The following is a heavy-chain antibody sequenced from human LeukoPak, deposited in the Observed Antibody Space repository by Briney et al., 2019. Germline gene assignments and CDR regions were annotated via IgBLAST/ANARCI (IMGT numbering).Heavy chain of an antibody. D-gene: IGHD4-17*01. CDR3: ARTVTTIGGIDY. V-gene: IGHV3-33*01. Sequence: PGGSLRLSCAASGFTFSNYGMHWVRQAPGKGLEWVTIIWYDGSNKYYADSVKGRFTISRDNSKNTLYLQMNSLRAEDTAVYYCARTVTTIGGIDYWGQGTLVTVSS. CDR1: GFTFSNYG. J-gene: IGHJ4*02. CDR2: IWYDGSNK.